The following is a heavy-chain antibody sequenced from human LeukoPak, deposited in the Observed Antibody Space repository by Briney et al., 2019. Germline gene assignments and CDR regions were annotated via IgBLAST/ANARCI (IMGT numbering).Heavy chain of an antibody. J-gene: IGHJ5*02. CDR1: GGSISSYY. Sequence: SETLSLTCTVSGGSISSYYWSWIRQPPGKGLEWIGYIYYSGSTNYNPSLKSRVTISVDTSKNQFSLMLTSVTAADTAVYYCAREEGSSGWWAQYHWGQGTLVTVSS. D-gene: IGHD6-19*01. CDR3: AREEGSSGWWAQYH. CDR2: IYYSGST. V-gene: IGHV4-59*12.